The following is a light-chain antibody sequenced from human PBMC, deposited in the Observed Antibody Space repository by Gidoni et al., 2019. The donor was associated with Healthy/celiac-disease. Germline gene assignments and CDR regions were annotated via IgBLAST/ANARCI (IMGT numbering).Light chain of an antibody. J-gene: IGKJ1*01. CDR2: KAS. CDR1: QSISSW. V-gene: IGKV1-5*03. Sequence: DVQMTESPSTLSSSVGDRVTIPCRASQSISSWLAWYQQKPGKAPKLLIYKASSLESGVPSRFRVSCSGTEFTLTIRSLQPDYFATYYCQQYYSYFWTFXQXTKVEIK. CDR3: QQYYSYFWT.